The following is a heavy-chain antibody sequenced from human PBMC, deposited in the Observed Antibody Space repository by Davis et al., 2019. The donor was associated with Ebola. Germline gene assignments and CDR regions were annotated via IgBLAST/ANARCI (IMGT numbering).Heavy chain of an antibody. J-gene: IGHJ6*02. CDR2: IYYSGST. V-gene: IGHV4-61*01. Sequence: SETLSLTCTVSGGSISTFSYYWSWIRQPPGKGLEWIGYIYYSGSTNYNPSLKSRVTISVDTSKNQFSLKLSSVTAADTAVYYCARTGWFGELVGYYYGMDVWGQGTTVTVSS. CDR1: GGSISTFSYY. CDR3: ARTGWFGELVGYYYGMDV. D-gene: IGHD3-10*01.